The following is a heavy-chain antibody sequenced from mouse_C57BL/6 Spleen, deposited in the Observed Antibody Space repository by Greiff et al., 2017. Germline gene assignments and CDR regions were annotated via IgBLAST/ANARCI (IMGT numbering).Heavy chain of an antibody. D-gene: IGHD2-10*02. V-gene: IGHV1-18*01. J-gene: IGHJ1*03. CDR2: INPNNGGT. CDR1: GYTFTDYN. CDR3: ARKGGYGNYGDWYFGV. Sequence: VQLQQSGPELVKPGASVKIPCKASGYTFTDYNMDWVKQSHGKSLEWIGDINPNNGGTIYNQKFKGKATLTVDKSSSTAYMELRSLTSEDTAVYYGARKGGYGNYGDWYFGVWGTGTTVTVAS.